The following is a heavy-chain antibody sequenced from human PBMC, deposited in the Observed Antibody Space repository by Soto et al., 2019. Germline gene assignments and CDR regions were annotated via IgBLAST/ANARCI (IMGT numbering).Heavy chain of an antibody. CDR1: GFVFSSYA. Sequence: PGGSLRLSCAASGFVFSSYAMGWVRQAPGKGLEWVSAISGSGTTAYYADSVKGRFTISRDNSKNTLYLQMNSLRAEDTAVYYCAREDGEYVLSPLFDPWGQGTLVTVSS. D-gene: IGHD4-17*01. V-gene: IGHV3-23*01. J-gene: IGHJ5*02. CDR2: ISGSGTTA. CDR3: AREDGEYVLSPLFDP.